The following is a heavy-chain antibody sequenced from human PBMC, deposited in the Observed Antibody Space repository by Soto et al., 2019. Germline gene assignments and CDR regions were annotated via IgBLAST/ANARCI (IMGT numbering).Heavy chain of an antibody. V-gene: IGHV5-51*01. D-gene: IGHD2-15*01. Sequence: GESLKISCKGSGYSFTSYWINWVRQMPGKGLEWMGIIYPGDSDTRYSPSFQGQVTISADKSISTAYLQWSSLKASDTAMYYCARQPVVVVAATKRAYNWFDPWGQGTLVTVSS. CDR2: IYPGDSDT. CDR3: ARQPVVVVAATKRAYNWFDP. J-gene: IGHJ5*02. CDR1: GYSFTSYW.